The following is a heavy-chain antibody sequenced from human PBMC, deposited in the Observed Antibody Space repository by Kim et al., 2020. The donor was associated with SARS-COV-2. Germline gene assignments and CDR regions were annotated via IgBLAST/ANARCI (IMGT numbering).Heavy chain of an antibody. J-gene: IGHJ4*02. CDR2: ISSSSSYI. V-gene: IGHV3-21*01. D-gene: IGHD6-6*01. Sequence: GGSLRLSCAASGFTFSSYSMNWVRQAPGKGLEWVSSISSSSSYIYYADSVKGRFTISRDNAKNSLYLQMNSLRAEDTAVYYCARDFPADIAARRRTFDYWGQGTLVTVSS. CDR3: ARDFPADIAARRRTFDY. CDR1: GFTFSSYS.